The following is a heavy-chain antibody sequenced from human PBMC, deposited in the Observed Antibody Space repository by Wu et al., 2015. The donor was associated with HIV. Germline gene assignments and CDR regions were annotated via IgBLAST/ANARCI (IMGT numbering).Heavy chain of an antibody. CDR3: ATPRSPGFSSAWPTYFDF. D-gene: IGHD6-19*01. CDR1: GNTFNA. Sequence: QDQLVQSGAEVKKPGSSVKISCKASGNTFNAINWLRQAPGQGLEWMGGIIPLFGTTEYAHIFQGRVTITTDESTSTAYMRLSSLTSADTAVYYCATPRSPGFSSAWPTYFDFWGQGTLVTVSS. V-gene: IGHV1-69*05. J-gene: IGHJ4*02. CDR2: IIPLFGTT.